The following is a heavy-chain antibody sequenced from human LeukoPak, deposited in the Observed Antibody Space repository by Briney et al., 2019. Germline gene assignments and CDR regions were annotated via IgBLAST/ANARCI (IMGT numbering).Heavy chain of an antibody. CDR2: IYYSGST. Sequence: SQTLSLTCTVSGGSISSGGYYRSWIRQHPGKGLEWIGYIYYSGSTYYNPSLKSRVTISVHTSKNQFSLKLSSVTAADTAVYYCARVAYGDYDTTVLDYWGQGTLVTVSS. V-gene: IGHV4-31*03. CDR3: ARVAYGDYDTTVLDY. CDR1: GGSISSGGYY. J-gene: IGHJ4*02. D-gene: IGHD4-17*01.